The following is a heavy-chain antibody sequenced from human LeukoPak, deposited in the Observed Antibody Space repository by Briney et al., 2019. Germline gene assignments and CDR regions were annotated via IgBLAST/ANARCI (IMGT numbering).Heavy chain of an antibody. CDR1: GFIVNDNC. V-gene: IGHV3-53*05. CDR3: AKDYSIAAAGYFDY. D-gene: IGHD6-13*01. Sequence: GGSLRLPCAASGFIVNDNCMSWVRQAPGKGLDWVSLIYRGGSTYYADSVKGRFTISRDNSKNTLYLQMNSLRAEDTAVYYCAKDYSIAAAGYFDYWGQGTLVTVSS. J-gene: IGHJ4*02. CDR2: IYRGGST.